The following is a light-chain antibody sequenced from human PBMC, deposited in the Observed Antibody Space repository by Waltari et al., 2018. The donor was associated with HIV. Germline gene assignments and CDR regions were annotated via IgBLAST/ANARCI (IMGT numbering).Light chain of an antibody. V-gene: IGLV7-46*01. CDR3: LLSFNGVVV. Sequence: QAVVTQEPSLTVSPGGTVTLTCASSTGAVTSGHCPYWFQRRPGQAPKTLIYEPTNRHSWTPARFSGSLRGGKAALTLSGAQFEDEADYFCLLSFNGVVVFGGGTTLTVL. CDR2: EPT. CDR1: TGAVTSGHC. J-gene: IGLJ2*01.